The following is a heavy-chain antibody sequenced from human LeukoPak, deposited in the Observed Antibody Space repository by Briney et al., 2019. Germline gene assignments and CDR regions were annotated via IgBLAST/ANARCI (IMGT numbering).Heavy chain of an antibody. Sequence: GGSLRLSCAASGFTFSSYAMHWVRQAPGKGLEWVAVISYDGSNKYYADSVKGRFTISRDNAKNSLYLQMNSLRAEDTAVYYCATYSSLNRREFQYWGQGTLLTVSS. CDR3: ATYSSLNRREFQY. D-gene: IGHD3-22*01. J-gene: IGHJ1*01. CDR1: GFTFSSYA. CDR2: ISYDGSNK. V-gene: IGHV3-30-3*01.